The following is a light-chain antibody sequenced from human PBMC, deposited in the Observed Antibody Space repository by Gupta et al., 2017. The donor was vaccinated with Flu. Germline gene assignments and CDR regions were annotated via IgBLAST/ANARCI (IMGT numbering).Light chain of an antibody. CDR2: GGS. Sequence: NCRSSQSILYSSDNKNYLAWYQQKPGQPPKLLIYGGSTRASGVPDRISGSGSGTDFSLTISSLQAEDVAVYYCQQYDTTPYTFGQGPRWRSN. CDR1: QSILYSSDNKNY. CDR3: QQYDTTPYT. J-gene: IGKJ2*01. V-gene: IGKV4-1*01.